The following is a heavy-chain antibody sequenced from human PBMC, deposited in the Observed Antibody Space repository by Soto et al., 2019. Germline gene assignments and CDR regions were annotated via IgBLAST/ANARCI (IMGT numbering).Heavy chain of an antibody. V-gene: IGHV3-23*01. D-gene: IGHD3-3*01. CDR2: ISGSGGDT. CDR1: GFTFTNYA. CDR3: AKNGISVQFVYYDFWTD. Sequence: GGSLRLSCVASGFTFTNYAMSWVRQVPGKGLEWVSSISGSGGDTYFADSVKGRFTISRDNSKSTLFLQMNSLRAEDTAVYYCAKNGISVQFVYYDFWTDWGQGTLVTVSS. J-gene: IGHJ4*02.